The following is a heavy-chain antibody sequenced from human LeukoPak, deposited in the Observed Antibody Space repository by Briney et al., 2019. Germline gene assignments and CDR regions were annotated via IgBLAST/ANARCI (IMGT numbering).Heavy chain of an antibody. J-gene: IGHJ4*02. CDR3: ARDYSGSEYFFDY. CDR2: ISGTGNSK. V-gene: IGHV3-11*01. Sequence: GGSLRLSCVTSGFTFSNYYMTWIRQAPGKGLEWVSYISGTGNSKYYADSVKGRFTISRDNAKNSLYLQMSSLRDEDTAIYYCARDYSGSEYFFDYWGQGSLVTVSS. CDR1: GFTFSNYY. D-gene: IGHD1-26*01.